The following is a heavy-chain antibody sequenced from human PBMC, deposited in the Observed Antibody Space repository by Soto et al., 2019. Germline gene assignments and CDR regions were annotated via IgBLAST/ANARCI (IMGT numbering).Heavy chain of an antibody. CDR1: GYTFVNYY. J-gene: IGHJ4*02. CDR2: INPSGGTT. CDR3: ARADDYLWGSYRQLDY. Sequence: ASVKVSCKASGYTFVNYYIHWLRQAPGQGLEWIGIINPSGGTTAYAQKFQGRVTMTRDTSTSTVYMELSSLISDDTAVYYCARADDYLWGSYRQLDYWGQGTLVTVSS. V-gene: IGHV1-46*01. D-gene: IGHD3-16*02.